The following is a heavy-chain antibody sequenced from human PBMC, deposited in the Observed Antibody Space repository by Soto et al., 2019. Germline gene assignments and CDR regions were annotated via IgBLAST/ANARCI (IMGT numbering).Heavy chain of an antibody. D-gene: IGHD3-22*01. J-gene: IGHJ6*02. CDR1: GFTFSRYW. V-gene: IGHV3-7*01. Sequence: EVQLVESGGGLVQPGGSLRLSCAASGFTFSRYWMTWVRQAPGKGLEWVANIKQDGSEKYYGDSVKGRFTISRDNSKNTVYVQMNSLRAEDTAVYYCAKDQSVLQFDSSGYYSYFYGMDVWGQGTTVTVSS. CDR2: IKQDGSEK. CDR3: AKDQSVLQFDSSGYYSYFYGMDV.